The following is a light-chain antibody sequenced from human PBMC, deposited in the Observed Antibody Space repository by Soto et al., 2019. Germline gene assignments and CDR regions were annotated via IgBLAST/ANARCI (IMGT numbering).Light chain of an antibody. V-gene: IGKV3-15*01. J-gene: IGKJ5*01. CDR3: QQYNNWPFT. Sequence: EIVLTQPPATLSVSPGERATLSCRASQSVSSNLAWYQQKPGQAPGLLIYGASTRATGIPARFSGSGSGTEFTLTISSLQSEDFAVYYCQQYNNWPFTLGQGTRLEI. CDR2: GAS. CDR1: QSVSSN.